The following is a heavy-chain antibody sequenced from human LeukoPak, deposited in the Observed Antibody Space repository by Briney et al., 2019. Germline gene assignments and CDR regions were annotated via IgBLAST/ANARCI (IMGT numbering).Heavy chain of an antibody. V-gene: IGHV4-59*01. D-gene: IGHD3-22*01. J-gene: IGHJ4*02. CDR1: GGSISSYY. CDR3: ARADYYDSSCFDY. Sequence: SETLSLTCTVSGGSISSYYWSWIRQPPGKGLEWIGYIYYSGSINYNPSLKSRVTISVDTSKNQFSLKLSSVTAADTAVYYCARADYYDSSCFDYWGLGTLVTVSS. CDR2: IYYSGSI.